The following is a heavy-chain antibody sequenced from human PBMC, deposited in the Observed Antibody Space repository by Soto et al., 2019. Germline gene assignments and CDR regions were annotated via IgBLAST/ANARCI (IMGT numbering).Heavy chain of an antibody. CDR2: ISGSGGST. D-gene: IGHD5-12*01. J-gene: IGHJ4*02. CDR3: AKDSLEMATIFSPFSEPDFDY. V-gene: IGHV3-23*01. Sequence: HPGGSLRLSCAASGFTFSSYAMSWVRQAPGKGLEWVSAISGSGGSTYYADSVKGRFTISRDNSKNTLYLQMNSLRAEDTAVYYCAKDSLEMATIFSPFSEPDFDYWGQGTLVTAPQ. CDR1: GFTFSSYA.